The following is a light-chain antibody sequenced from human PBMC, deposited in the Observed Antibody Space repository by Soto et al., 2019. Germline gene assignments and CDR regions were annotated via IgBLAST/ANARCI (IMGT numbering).Light chain of an antibody. J-gene: IGKJ1*01. CDR2: GAS. CDR3: QQYDSSPRT. V-gene: IGKV3-20*01. CDR1: QRVSTRS. Sequence: ELVSTQSPGSLSLSPRERATLSCRASQRVSTRSLAWYQQKSGQAPRLLLSGASSRAADIPDRFSGSGSGTGFTHTIHTPEPEDFAVYYCQQYDSSPRTVGQGTKVDIK.